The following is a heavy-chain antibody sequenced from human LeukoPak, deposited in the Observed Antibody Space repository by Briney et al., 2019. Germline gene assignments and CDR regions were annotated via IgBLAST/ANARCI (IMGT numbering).Heavy chain of an antibody. J-gene: IGHJ5*02. CDR2: IYYSGST. D-gene: IGHD6-13*01. CDR3: ARAYSSSWYYNWFDP. V-gene: IGHV4-39*07. Sequence: SETLSLTCTVSGGSISSSSYYWGWIRQPPGTGLEWIGSIYYSGSTYYNPSLKSRVTISVDTSKNQFSLKLRSVTAADTAMYYCARAYSSSWYYNWFDPWGQGTLVTVSS. CDR1: GGSISSSSYY.